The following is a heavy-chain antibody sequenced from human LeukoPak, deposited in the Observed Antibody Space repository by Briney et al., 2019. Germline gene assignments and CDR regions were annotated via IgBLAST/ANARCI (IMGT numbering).Heavy chain of an antibody. CDR2: ISSNGGST. J-gene: IGHJ4*02. D-gene: IGHD2-2*01. CDR1: GFTFSSYA. Sequence: GGSLRLSCAASGFTFSSYAMHWVRQAPGKGLEYVSAISSNGGSTYYANSVKGRFTISRDNSKNTLYLQMGSLRAEDMAVYYCARAPAAIYFDYWGQGTLVNVSS. CDR3: ARAPAAIYFDY. V-gene: IGHV3-64*01.